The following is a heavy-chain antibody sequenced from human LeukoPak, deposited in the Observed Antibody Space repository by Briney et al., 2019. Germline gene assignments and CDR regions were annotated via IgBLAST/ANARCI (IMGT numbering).Heavy chain of an antibody. J-gene: IGHJ4*02. D-gene: IGHD4-17*01. CDR1: GFTFSSYG. CDR2: ISYDGSNK. Sequence: GRSLRLSCAASGFTFSSYGMPWVRQAPGKGLEWVAVISYDGSNKYYADSVKGRFTISRDNSKNTLYLQMNSLRAEDTAVYYCAKDWDYGDSHFDYWGQGTLVTVSS. V-gene: IGHV3-30*18. CDR3: AKDWDYGDSHFDY.